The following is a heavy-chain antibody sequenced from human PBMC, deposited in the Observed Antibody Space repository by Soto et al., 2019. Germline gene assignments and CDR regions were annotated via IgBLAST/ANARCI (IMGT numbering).Heavy chain of an antibody. V-gene: IGHV3-53*01. CDR2: IYSGGNT. CDR1: GLSVSSNY. CDR3: GRGSSGSSAILKVDY. D-gene: IGHD3-22*01. J-gene: IGHJ4*02. Sequence: GGFLRRSCAASGLSVSSNYMSWIRPAPGKGLEWVSAIYSGGNTYYADSVKGRFTLSRDNSKNTLFLQMDGLRVEDTAVYYCGRGSSGSSAILKVDYWGQGTLVTVSS.